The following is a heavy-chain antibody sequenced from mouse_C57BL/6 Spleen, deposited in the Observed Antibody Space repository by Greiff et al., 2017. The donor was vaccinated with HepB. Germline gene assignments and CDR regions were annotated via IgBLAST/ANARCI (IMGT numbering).Heavy chain of an antibody. V-gene: IGHV1-69*01. J-gene: IGHJ4*01. CDR2: IDPSDSYT. Sequence: QVQLQQSGAELVMPGASVKLSCKASGYTFTSYWMHWVKQRPGQGLEWIGEIDPSDSYTNYNQKFKGKSTLTVDKSSSTAYMQLSSLTSEDSAVYYCARARWEFAMDYWGQGTSVTVSS. D-gene: IGHD2-3*01. CDR3: ARARWEFAMDY. CDR1: GYTFTSYW.